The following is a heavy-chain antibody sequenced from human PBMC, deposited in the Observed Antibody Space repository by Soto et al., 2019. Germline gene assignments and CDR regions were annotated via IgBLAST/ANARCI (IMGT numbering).Heavy chain of an antibody. D-gene: IGHD3-22*01. CDR2: ISAYNGNT. J-gene: IGHJ3*02. CDR3: ARVEDSSGYHSGRDAFDI. Sequence: GASVKVSCKASGYTFTSYGISWVRQAPGQGLEWMGWISAYNGNTNYAQKLQGRVTMTTDTSTSTAYMELRSLRSDDTAVYYCARVEDSSGYHSGRDAFDIWGQGTMVTVSS. V-gene: IGHV1-18*01. CDR1: GYTFTSYG.